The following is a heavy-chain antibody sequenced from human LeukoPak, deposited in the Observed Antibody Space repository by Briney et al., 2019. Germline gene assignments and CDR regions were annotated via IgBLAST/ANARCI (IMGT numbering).Heavy chain of an antibody. Sequence: PSETLSLTCTVSGGSISSHYWSWIRQPPGKGLEWIGHVSNSGNTKYNPSLKSRVTISIDTSKKHFSLNLSSVSAADTAVYYCASRAFYDSSGFDFWGQGILVSVSS. CDR2: VSNSGNT. CDR3: ASRAFYDSSGFDF. V-gene: IGHV4-59*08. J-gene: IGHJ4*02. CDR1: GGSISSHY. D-gene: IGHD3-22*01.